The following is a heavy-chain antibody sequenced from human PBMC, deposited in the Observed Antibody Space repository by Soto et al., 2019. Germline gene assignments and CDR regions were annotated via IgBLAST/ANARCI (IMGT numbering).Heavy chain of an antibody. CDR3: VIALNHEDPGTLEC. V-gene: IGHV3-21*06. D-gene: IGHD1-26*01. CDR2: VSRSSINI. CDR1: GFTFSGYG. J-gene: IGHJ4*02. Sequence: PGGSLRLSCAASGFTFSGYGMNWVRQAPGKGPEWVSYVSRSSINIYYAESVEGRFTISRDNARNSLYLQMNSLRDEDTAVYYCVIALNHEDPGTLECWGPGTLVTVSS.